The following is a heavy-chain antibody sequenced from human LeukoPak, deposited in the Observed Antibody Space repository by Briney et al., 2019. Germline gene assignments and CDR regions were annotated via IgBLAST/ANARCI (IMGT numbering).Heavy chain of an antibody. D-gene: IGHD3-9*01. V-gene: IGHV4-34*01. CDR1: DGSITGYY. CDR3: ARGNILTGYCFDF. J-gene: IGHJ4*02. Sequence: KASETLSLTCAVYDGSITGYYWSWIRQTPGRGLEWVGEIHYTGATSYNPSLKSRATISTDTSKNQFSLRLSSVTAADTAVYYCARGNILTGYCFDFWGQGALVTVSS. CDR2: IHYTGAT.